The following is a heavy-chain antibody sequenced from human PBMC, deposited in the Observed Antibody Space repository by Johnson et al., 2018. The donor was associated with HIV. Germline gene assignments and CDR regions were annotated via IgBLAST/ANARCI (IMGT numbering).Heavy chain of an antibody. J-gene: IGHJ3*02. CDR1: GFTFSNYA. D-gene: IGHD2-21*02. Sequence: VQLVESGGGLVQPGGSLRLSCAASGFTFSNYAMYWVRQAPGKGLEWVAAISYDGSKTDGGTTDYAAPVKGRFTISRDDSKNTLYLQMNSLKTEDTAVYYCTAPVVVTHLDAFDMWGQGTMVTVSS. CDR3: TAPVVVTHLDAFDM. CDR2: ISYDGSKTDGGTT. V-gene: IGHV3-15*04.